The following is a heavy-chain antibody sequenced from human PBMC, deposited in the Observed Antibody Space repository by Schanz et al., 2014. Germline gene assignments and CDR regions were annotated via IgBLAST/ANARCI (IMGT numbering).Heavy chain of an antibody. CDR1: GGTFSSYT. CDR2: IIPIHGIV. J-gene: IGHJ4*02. V-gene: IGHV1-69*02. D-gene: IGHD6-13*01. CDR3: ASSGAGYSSSWDFDY. Sequence: QVQLVQSWAEVKKPGSSVKVSCKASGGTFSSYTISWVRQAPGQGLEWMGRIIPIHGIVNYAQKFQGRVTITADKSTFTAYMDVSSLRSEDTAVYYCASSGAGYSSSWDFDYWGQGTLVTVSS.